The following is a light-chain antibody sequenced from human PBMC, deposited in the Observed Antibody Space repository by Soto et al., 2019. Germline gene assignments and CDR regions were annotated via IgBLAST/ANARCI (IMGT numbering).Light chain of an antibody. J-gene: IGKJ2*01. Sequence: EIVWTQSPGTLSLSPGERATLSCRASQSVSSSYLAWYQQKPGQTPRLLISGTSTRATCIPDRFSGSGSGTDFTLTISRLEPEDFAVYYCQQYGSSPFTFGQGTKLEIK. CDR1: QSVSSSY. CDR2: GTS. CDR3: QQYGSSPFT. V-gene: IGKV3-20*01.